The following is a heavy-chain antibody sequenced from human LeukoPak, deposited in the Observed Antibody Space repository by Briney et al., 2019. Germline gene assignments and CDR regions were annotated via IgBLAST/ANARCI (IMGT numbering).Heavy chain of an antibody. D-gene: IGHD6-19*01. CDR1: GFTFSSYA. V-gene: IGHV3-23*01. CDR3: ASVLAVAGHFDY. CDR2: ISGSGGST. J-gene: IGHJ4*02. Sequence: GGSLRLSCAASGFTFSSYAMSWVRQAPGKGLEWVSAISGSGGSTYYADSVKGRFTISRDNAKNSLYLQMNSLRAEDTAVYYCASVLAVAGHFDYWGQGTLVTVSS.